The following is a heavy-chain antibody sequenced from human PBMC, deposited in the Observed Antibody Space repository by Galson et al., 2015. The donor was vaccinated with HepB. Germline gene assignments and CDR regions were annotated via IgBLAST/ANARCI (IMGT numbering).Heavy chain of an antibody. CDR3: ARAPGRGRFDY. V-gene: IGHV3-7*03. Sequence: SLRLSCAASGFTFSSHWMRWVRQVPGEGLEWVAHINQDGSERYYGYSVKRRFTHSRDNDMNSLYLQMNSLRAEDTAVYYCARAPGRGRFDYWGQGILVTVSS. J-gene: IGHJ4*02. CDR1: GFTFSSHW. CDR2: INQDGSER. D-gene: IGHD3-10*01.